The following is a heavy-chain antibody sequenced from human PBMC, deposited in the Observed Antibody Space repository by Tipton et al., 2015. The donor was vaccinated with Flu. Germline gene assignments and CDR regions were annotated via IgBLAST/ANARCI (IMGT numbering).Heavy chain of an antibody. J-gene: IGHJ6*02. CDR2: ISGDGSAT. V-gene: IGHV3-74*01. CDR1: GFIFSSFS. Sequence: SLRLSCAASGFIFSSFSMHWVRQDPGKGLVWVSRISGDGSATTYADSVKGRFTMSRDNAKNALYLQMDSLRVEDTAVYYCAAGDAMDVWGQGTTVTVSS. D-gene: IGHD3-10*01. CDR3: AAGDAMDV.